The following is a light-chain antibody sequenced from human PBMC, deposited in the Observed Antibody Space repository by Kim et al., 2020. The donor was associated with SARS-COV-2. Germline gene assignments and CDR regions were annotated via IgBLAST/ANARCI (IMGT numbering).Light chain of an antibody. CDR3: QQYNSYSPT. Sequence: ASVGDRVTITCRASRSINSWLAWYQQKPGKAPKLLISKASNLESGVPSRFSGSGSGTEFTLTINSLQPDDFATYYCQQYNSYSPTFGQGTKVDIK. J-gene: IGKJ1*01. V-gene: IGKV1-5*03. CDR1: RSINSW. CDR2: KAS.